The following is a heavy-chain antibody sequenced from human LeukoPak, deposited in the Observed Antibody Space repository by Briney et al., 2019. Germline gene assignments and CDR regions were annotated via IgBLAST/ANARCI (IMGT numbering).Heavy chain of an antibody. Sequence: GGSLRLSCTASGFRFSDFWMHWVRQAPGKGLEWVSRIRGDWHDTTYADSVKGRFTISGDNAQNTLYLQMNSLRVEDTAVYYCASDRVLGSGSLDNWGQGTLVTVSS. V-gene: IGHV3-74*01. CDR2: IRGDWHDT. J-gene: IGHJ4*02. CDR3: ASDRVLGSGSLDN. D-gene: IGHD3-10*01. CDR1: GFRFSDFW.